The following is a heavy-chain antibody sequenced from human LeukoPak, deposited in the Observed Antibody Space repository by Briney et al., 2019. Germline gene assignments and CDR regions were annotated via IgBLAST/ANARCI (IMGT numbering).Heavy chain of an antibody. CDR1: GYTFTGYY. Sequence: ASVKVSCKASGYTFTGYYMHWVRQAPGQGLEWMGWINPNSGGTNYAQKFQGRVTMTRDTSISTAYIELSRLRSEDTAVYFCATHSPEWRYSGYYNFYYMDVWGKGTTVTVSS. V-gene: IGHV1-2*02. J-gene: IGHJ6*03. CDR3: ATHSPEWRYSGYYNFYYMDV. CDR2: INPNSGGT. D-gene: IGHD5-12*01.